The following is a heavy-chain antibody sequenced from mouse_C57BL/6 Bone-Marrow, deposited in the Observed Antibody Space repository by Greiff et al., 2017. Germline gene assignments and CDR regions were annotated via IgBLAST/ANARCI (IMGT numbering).Heavy chain of an antibody. Sequence: QVQLQQPGAELVMPGASVKLSCKASSYTFTSYWMHWVKQRPGQGLEWIGEIDPSDSYTNYNQKFKGKSTLTVDKSSSTAYMQLSSLTSEDSAVYYCARSGAAQATSYFDYWGQGTTLTVSS. CDR2: IDPSDSYT. CDR3: ARSGAAQATSYFDY. V-gene: IGHV1-69*01. CDR1: SYTFTSYW. D-gene: IGHD3-2*02. J-gene: IGHJ2*01.